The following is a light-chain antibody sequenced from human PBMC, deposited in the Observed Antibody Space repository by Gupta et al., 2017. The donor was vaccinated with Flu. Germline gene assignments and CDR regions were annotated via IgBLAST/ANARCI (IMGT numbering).Light chain of an antibody. Sequence: SGHRSYAIAWHQQQTEKGARYLMKHNSDGRHRKGDESPDRFTGGSTGAERYPTISSLESEDEADYYRQTRGTGKQVFGGGTKLTVL. J-gene: IGLJ3*02. CDR2: HNSDGRH. CDR1: SGHRSYA. V-gene: IGLV4-69*01. CDR3: QTRGTGKQV.